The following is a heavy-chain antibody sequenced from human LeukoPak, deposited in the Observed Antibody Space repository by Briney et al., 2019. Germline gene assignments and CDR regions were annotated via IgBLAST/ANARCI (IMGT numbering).Heavy chain of an antibody. CDR1: GASISSYH. J-gene: IGHJ5*02. V-gene: IGHV4-59*08. CDR2: VSSSGST. Sequence: SETLSLTCTVTGASISSYHWSWIRQPPGKGLEWIGYVSSSGSTKYNPSLKSRLTISVDTSKNQFSLKLTSVTAADTAVYYCARGRQWFDPWGQGTLVTVSS. CDR3: ARGRQWFDP. D-gene: IGHD6-25*01.